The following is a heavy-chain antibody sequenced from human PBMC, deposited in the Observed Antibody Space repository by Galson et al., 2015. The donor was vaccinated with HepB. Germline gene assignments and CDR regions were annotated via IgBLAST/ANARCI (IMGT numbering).Heavy chain of an antibody. CDR2: IYYSGST. J-gene: IGHJ4*02. D-gene: IGHD4-17*01. V-gene: IGHV4-59*08. CDR1: GGSISSYY. Sequence: SETLSLTCTVSGGSISSYYWSWIRQPPGKGLEWIGYIYYSGSTNYNPSLKSRVTISVDTSKNQFSLKLSSVTAADTAVYYCARTTVTTDMPFDYWGQGTLVTVSS. CDR3: ARTTVTTDMPFDY.